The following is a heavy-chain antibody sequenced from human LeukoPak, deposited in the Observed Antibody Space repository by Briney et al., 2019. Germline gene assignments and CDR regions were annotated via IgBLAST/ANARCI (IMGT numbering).Heavy chain of an antibody. D-gene: IGHD2-2*02. CDR3: ARDSCSSTSCYNNWFDP. CDR2: FYTSGST. J-gene: IGHJ5*02. Sequence: PSETLSLTCTVSGGSISSYYWSWIRQPAGKGLEWIGHFYTSGSTNYNPSLESRVTMSVDKSKNQFSLKLNSVTAADTAVYYCARDSCSSTSCYNNWFDPWGQGTLVTVSS. V-gene: IGHV4-4*07. CDR1: GGSISSYY.